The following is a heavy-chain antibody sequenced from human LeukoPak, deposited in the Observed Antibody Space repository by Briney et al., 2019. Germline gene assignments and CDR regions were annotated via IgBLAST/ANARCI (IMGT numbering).Heavy chain of an antibody. Sequence: ASVKVSCKASGYTFTSYGISWVRQAPGQGLEWMGWISAYNGNTNYAQKLQGRVTMTTDTSTSTAYMELRSLRSDDTAVYYSARDPLFYGSGSYPDYWGQGTLVTVSS. CDR3: ARDPLFYGSGSYPDY. V-gene: IGHV1-18*01. D-gene: IGHD3-10*01. CDR1: GYTFTSYG. J-gene: IGHJ4*02. CDR2: ISAYNGNT.